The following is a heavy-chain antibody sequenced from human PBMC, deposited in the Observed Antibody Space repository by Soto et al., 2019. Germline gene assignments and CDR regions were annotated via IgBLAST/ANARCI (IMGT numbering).Heavy chain of an antibody. V-gene: IGHV3-30-3*01. Sequence: GGSLRLSCAASGFTFISYAMHWVRQAPGKGLEWVAVISYDGSNKYYADSVKGRFTISRDNSKNTLYLQMNSLRAEDTAVYYCARGYFGWLLPKDYWGQGTLVTVSS. D-gene: IGHD3-9*01. CDR2: ISYDGSNK. CDR1: GFTFISYA. CDR3: ARGYFGWLLPKDY. J-gene: IGHJ4*02.